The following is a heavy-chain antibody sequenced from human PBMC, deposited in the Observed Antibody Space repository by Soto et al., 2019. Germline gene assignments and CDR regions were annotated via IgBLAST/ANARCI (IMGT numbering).Heavy chain of an antibody. CDR1: GGSISSSSYY. CDR3: ARRSSSSWYGY. Sequence: QLQLQESGPGLVKPSETLSLTCTVSGGSISSSSYYWGWIRQPPGKGLEWIGSIYYSGSTYYNPSLKSRVTISVDTSKNQFSLKLSSVTAADTAVYYCARRSSSSWYGYWGQGTLVTVSS. D-gene: IGHD6-13*01. V-gene: IGHV4-39*01. CDR2: IYYSGST. J-gene: IGHJ4*02.